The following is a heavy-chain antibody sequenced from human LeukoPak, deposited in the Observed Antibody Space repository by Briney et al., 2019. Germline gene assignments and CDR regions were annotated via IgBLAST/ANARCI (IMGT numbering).Heavy chain of an antibody. CDR1: GFDFATYW. J-gene: IGHJ4*02. CDR3: ARGTSTAPGIGY. CDR2: INSDGSGA. D-gene: IGHD6-13*01. V-gene: IGHV3-74*01. Sequence: GGSLRLSCAASGFDFATYWMFXXXXXPGXXXXXXAQINSDGSGATYGDSAKGRFXXSRDNAKNTLFLYMSGLRAEDTAVYYCARGTSTAPGIGYWGQGTLVAVSS.